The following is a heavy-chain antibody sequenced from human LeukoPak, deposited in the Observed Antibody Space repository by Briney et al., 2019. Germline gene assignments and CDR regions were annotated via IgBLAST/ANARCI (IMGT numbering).Heavy chain of an antibody. V-gene: IGHV3-7*01. Sequence: GGSLRLSCAASGFTFSSYWMSWVRQAPGRGLEWVANIKQDGSEKYYVDSVKGRFTISRDNAKNSLYLQMNSLRAEDTAVYYCARVVIDTMVRGVIDYWGQGTLVTVSS. CDR2: IKQDGSEK. CDR1: GFTFSSYW. J-gene: IGHJ4*02. D-gene: IGHD3-10*01. CDR3: ARVVIDTMVRGVIDY.